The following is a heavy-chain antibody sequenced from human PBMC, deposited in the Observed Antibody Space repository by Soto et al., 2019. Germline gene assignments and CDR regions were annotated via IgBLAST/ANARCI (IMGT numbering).Heavy chain of an antibody. Sequence: LRLSCAASGFTFSSYAMHWVRQAPGKGLEWVAVISYDGSNKYYADSVKGRFTISRDNSKSTLYLQMNSLRAEDTAVYYCARGNYYYGMDVWGQGTTVTVSS. J-gene: IGHJ6*02. CDR1: GFTFSSYA. V-gene: IGHV3-30-3*01. CDR2: ISYDGSNK. CDR3: ARGNYYYGMDV. D-gene: IGHD3-10*01.